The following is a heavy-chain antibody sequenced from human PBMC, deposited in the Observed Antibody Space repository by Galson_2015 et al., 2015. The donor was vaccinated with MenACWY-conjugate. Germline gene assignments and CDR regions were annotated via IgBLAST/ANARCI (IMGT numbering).Heavy chain of an antibody. CDR3: ARGSGGYSYGYYYGMDV. V-gene: IGHV4-59*12. Sequence: ETLSLTCTVSGGSISSYYWSWIRQPPGKGLEWIGYIYYSGSTNYNPSLKSRVTISVDTSKNQFSLKLSSVTAADTAVYYCARGSGGYSYGYYYGMDVWGQGTTVTVSS. D-gene: IGHD5-18*01. CDR1: GGSISSYY. CDR2: IYYSGST. J-gene: IGHJ6*02.